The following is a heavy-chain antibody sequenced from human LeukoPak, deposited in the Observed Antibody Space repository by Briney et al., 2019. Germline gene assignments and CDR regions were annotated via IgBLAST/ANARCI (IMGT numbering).Heavy chain of an antibody. CDR3: ARYPPGHVAFDI. CDR2: IYYSGRT. V-gene: IGHV4-59*01. CDR1: GGSISTYY. J-gene: IGHJ3*02. Sequence: PSETLSLTCTVSGGSISTYYWNWLPQPPGKGLEWIGYIYYSGRTNYNPPLKSRVTISVDTSKNQFSLKLTSVNAADTAVYYCARYPPGHVAFDIWGQGTMVTVSS.